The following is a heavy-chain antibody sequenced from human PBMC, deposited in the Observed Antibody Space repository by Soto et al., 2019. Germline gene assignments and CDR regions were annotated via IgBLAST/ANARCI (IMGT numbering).Heavy chain of an antibody. Sequence: SLRLSFSASGFPFDDYSLHRVRQAPGKGLEWVSGISWNSGSIGYADSVKGRFTISRDNAKNSLYLQMNSLRAEDTALYYCAKDWDSGLVAYYFDYWGQGTLVTVSS. CDR3: AKDWDSGLVAYYFDY. V-gene: IGHV3-9*01. J-gene: IGHJ4*02. CDR2: ISWNSGSI. CDR1: GFPFDDYS. D-gene: IGHD5-12*01.